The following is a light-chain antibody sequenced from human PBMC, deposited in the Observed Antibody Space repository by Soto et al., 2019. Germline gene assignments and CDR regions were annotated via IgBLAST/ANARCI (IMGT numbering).Light chain of an antibody. CDR3: QQYGSSPPYT. V-gene: IGKV3-20*01. J-gene: IGKJ2*01. CDR2: GAS. Sequence: EIVLTQSPGTLSLSPGERATLSCRARRTVSSSYLAWYQQKPGQAPRLLIYGASSRATGIPDRFSGSGSGTDFTLTISRREPEDFAVYYCQQYGSSPPYTFGQGTKLEIK. CDR1: RTVSSSY.